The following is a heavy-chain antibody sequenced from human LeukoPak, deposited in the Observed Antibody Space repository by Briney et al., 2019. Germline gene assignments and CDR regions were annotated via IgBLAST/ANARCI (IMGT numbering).Heavy chain of an antibody. CDR2: ISGSGGST. J-gene: IGHJ4*02. D-gene: IGHD1-26*01. CDR1: GFTFSSYA. Sequence: GGSLRLSCAASGFTFSSYAMSWVRQAPGKGLEWVSAISGSGGSTYYADSVKGRFTISRDNSKNTLYLQMNSLRAEDTAVYYCAKASKSTLPRGSGSYPDYWGRGTLVTVSS. V-gene: IGHV3-23*01. CDR3: AKASKSTLPRGSGSYPDY.